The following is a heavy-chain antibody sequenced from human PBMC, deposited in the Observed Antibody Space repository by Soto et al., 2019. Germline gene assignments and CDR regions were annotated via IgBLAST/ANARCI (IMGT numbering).Heavy chain of an antibody. D-gene: IGHD6-13*01. J-gene: IGHJ4*02. CDR3: ARYRPPSLSSSLLPTSDY. V-gene: IGHV1-18*01. Sequence: QVQLVQSGAEVKKPGASVKVSCKASGYTFTSYGISWVRQAPGQGLEWMGWISAYNGNTNYAQKLQGRVTMTTDTSTSTAYRALRSLRAADTAVYYCARYRPPSLSSSLLPTSDYLGQGTLVTVSP. CDR2: ISAYNGNT. CDR1: GYTFTSYG.